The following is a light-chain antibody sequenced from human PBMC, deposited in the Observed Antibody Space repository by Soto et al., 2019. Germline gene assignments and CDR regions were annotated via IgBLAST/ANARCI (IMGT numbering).Light chain of an antibody. J-gene: IGLJ1*01. CDR3: CSYAGSYTHYV. Sequence: QSALTQPRSVSGSPGQSITISCTGTSSDVGGYNYVSWYRQHPGKAPKLMIYDVSKRPSGVPDRFPGSKSGNTASLTISGLQAEDEADYSCCSYAGSYTHYVFGTGTKLTVL. V-gene: IGLV2-11*01. CDR1: SSDVGGYNY. CDR2: DVS.